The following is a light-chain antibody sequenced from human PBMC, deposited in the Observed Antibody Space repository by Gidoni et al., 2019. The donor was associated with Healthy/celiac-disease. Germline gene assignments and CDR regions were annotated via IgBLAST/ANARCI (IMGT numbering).Light chain of an antibody. CDR1: QDISNY. CDR2: DAS. V-gene: IGKV1-33*01. CDR3: QQYDNLPLT. J-gene: IGKJ4*01. Sequence: DIQMTQSPSSLSASVGDRVTITCQASQDISNYLNWYQQKPGKAPKLLIYDASNLETGVPSRFSRSGSGKEFTFTISSLQPEDIATYYSQQYDNLPLTFGGGTKVEIK.